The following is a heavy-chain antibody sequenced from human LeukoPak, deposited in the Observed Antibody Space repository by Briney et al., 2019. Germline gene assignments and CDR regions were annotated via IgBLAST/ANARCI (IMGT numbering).Heavy chain of an antibody. J-gene: IGHJ4*02. D-gene: IGHD6-25*01. CDR1: GFTFSNYD. Sequence: PGGSLRLSCAASGFTFSNYDINWVRQAPGKGLEWVSYISSSSSTIYYADSVKGRFTVSRDNAKNSLSLQMNSLRAEDAAVYFCAKGSAAGRPYYFDYWGQGTLVTVSS. CDR2: ISSSSSTI. V-gene: IGHV3-48*01. CDR3: AKGSAAGRPYYFDY.